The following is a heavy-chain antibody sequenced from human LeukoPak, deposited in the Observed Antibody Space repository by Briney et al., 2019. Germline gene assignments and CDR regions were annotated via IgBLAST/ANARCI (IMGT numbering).Heavy chain of an antibody. Sequence: KASETLSLTCTVSGGSISSYYWSWIRQPPGKGLEWIGYIYYSGSTNYNPSLKSRVTISVDTSKNQFSLKLSSVTAADTAVYYCARHNRHFDWLYPFDYWGQGTLVTVSS. CDR3: ARHNRHFDWLYPFDY. CDR1: GGSISSYY. V-gene: IGHV4-59*08. CDR2: IYYSGST. J-gene: IGHJ4*02. D-gene: IGHD3-9*01.